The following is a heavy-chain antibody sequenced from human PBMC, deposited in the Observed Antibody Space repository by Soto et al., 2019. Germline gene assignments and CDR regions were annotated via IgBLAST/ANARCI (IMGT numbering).Heavy chain of an antibody. CDR2: VYYTGDT. J-gene: IGHJ5*01. Sequence: SETLSLTCHVSGGSINSYYWSWIRQSPGKGLEWIGYVYYTGDTNYNPSLKSRVTISVDPSKSQFSLKLNSVTAADTAVYFCARLGASRTLAWGQGTMVTVSS. D-gene: IGHD7-27*01. V-gene: IGHV4-59*01. CDR1: GGSINSYY. CDR3: ARLGASRTLA.